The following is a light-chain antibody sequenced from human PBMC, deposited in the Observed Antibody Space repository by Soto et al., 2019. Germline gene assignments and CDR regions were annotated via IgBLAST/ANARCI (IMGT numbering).Light chain of an antibody. J-gene: IGLJ1*01. CDR2: EVS. CDR3: RSYTSSSTLYV. CDR1: SSDVGGYNY. V-gene: IGLV2-14*01. Sequence: SALTQPASVSGSPGQSITISCTGTSSDVGGYNYVSWYQQHPGKAPKLMIYEVSNRPSGVSNRFSGSKSGNTASLTISGLQAEDEADYYCRSYTSSSTLYVFGTGTKVTVL.